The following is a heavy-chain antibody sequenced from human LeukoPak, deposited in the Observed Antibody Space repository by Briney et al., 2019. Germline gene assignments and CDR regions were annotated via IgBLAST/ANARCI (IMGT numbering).Heavy chain of an antibody. V-gene: IGHV3-30-3*01. J-gene: IGHJ4*02. CDR3: ARVRSGNWYKDY. CDR2: ISYDGSNK. CDR1: GFTFSSYA. Sequence: SGRSLRLSCAASGFTFSSYAMHWVRQAPGKGLEWVAVISYDGSNKYYADSVKGRFTISRDNSKNTLYLQMNSLRAEDTAVYYCARVRSGNWYKDYWGQGTLVTVSS. D-gene: IGHD1/OR15-1a*01.